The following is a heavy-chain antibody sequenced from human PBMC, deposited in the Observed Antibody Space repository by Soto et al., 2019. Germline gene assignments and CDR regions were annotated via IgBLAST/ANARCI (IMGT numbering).Heavy chain of an antibody. Sequence: LXLTCTVSGVSIRSGCYYWSWIRQHPGKGLEWIGYIYYGGSTYYNPSLKSRVTISVDTSKNQFSLKLSSVTAADTAVYYCARADGSGSYFPANYYYYGMDVWGQGNTVTVSS. V-gene: IGHV4-31*03. J-gene: IGHJ6*01. CDR2: IYYGGST. CDR1: GVSIRSGCYY. D-gene: IGHD3-10*01. CDR3: ARADGSGSYFPANYYYYGMDV.